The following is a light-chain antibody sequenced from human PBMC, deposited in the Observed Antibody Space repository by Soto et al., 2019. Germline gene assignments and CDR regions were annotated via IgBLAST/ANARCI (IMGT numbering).Light chain of an antibody. J-gene: IGKJ3*01. V-gene: IGKV3-11*01. Sequence: EIVLTQSPATLSLSPGERATLSCRASRSVSSYLAWYQQKPGQAPRLLIYDASNRATGIPARFSGSGSGTDFTLTISSLEPEDFAVYYCQQRSNWPWTFGPGTKVDIK. CDR3: QQRSNWPWT. CDR1: RSVSSY. CDR2: DAS.